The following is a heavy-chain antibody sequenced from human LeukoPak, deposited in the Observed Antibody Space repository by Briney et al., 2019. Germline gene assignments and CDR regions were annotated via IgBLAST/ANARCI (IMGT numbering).Heavy chain of an antibody. CDR1: GYTFTSYG. V-gene: IGHV1-18*01. J-gene: IGHJ5*02. D-gene: IGHD4-17*01. Sequence: ASVKVSCKASGYTFTSYGISWVRQAPGQGLEWMGWISAYNGNTNYAQKLQGRVTMTTDTSTSTAYMELRSLGSDDTAVYYCARGPDDYGDFRWFDPWGQGTLVTVSS. CDR3: ARGPDDYGDFRWFDP. CDR2: ISAYNGNT.